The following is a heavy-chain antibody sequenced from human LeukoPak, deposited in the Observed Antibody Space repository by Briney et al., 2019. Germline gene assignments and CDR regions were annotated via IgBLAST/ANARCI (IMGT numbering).Heavy chain of an antibody. V-gene: IGHV5-51*01. J-gene: IGHJ4*02. D-gene: IGHD4-17*01. CDR1: GYTFTNWW. CDR3: ARRVYYGDYGFDY. CDR2: IYSGDSDT. Sequence: GESLKISCKASGYTFTNWWIGWVRQMPGKGLEWMGIIYSGDSDTTYSPAFQGQVTISVDKSITTAYLHWSSLKASDTAVYYCARRVYYGDYGFDYWGQGTLVTVSS.